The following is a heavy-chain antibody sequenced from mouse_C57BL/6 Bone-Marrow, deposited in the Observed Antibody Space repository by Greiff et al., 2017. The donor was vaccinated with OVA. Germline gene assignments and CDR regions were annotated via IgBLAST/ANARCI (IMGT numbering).Heavy chain of an antibody. Sequence: VKLQESGAELARPGASVKLSCKASGYTFTSYGLSWVKQRTGQGLEWIGEIYPRSGNTYYNEKFKGKATMTADKSSSTAYMELRSLTSEDSAVYFCARYSNRYAMDYGGQGTSVTVSS. CDR3: ARYSNRYAMDY. J-gene: IGHJ4*01. CDR1: GYTFTSYG. CDR2: IYPRSGNT. V-gene: IGHV1-81*01. D-gene: IGHD2-5*01.